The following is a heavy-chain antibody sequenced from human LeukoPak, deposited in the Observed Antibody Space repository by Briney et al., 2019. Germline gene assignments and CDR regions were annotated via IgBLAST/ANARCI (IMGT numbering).Heavy chain of an antibody. CDR1: GFTFSSYD. J-gene: IGHJ6*02. D-gene: IGHD4-17*01. V-gene: IGHV3-66*04. Sequence: PGGSLRLSCAASGFTFSSYDMHWVRQAPGKGLEWVSVIYSGGSTYYADSVKGRFTISRDNSKNTLYLQMNSLRAEDTAVYYCAGHYGDSPFYYYGMDVWGQGTTVTVSS. CDR3: AGHYGDSPFYYYGMDV. CDR2: IYSGGST.